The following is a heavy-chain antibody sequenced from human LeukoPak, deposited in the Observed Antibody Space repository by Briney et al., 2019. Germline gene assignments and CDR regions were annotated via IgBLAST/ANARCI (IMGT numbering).Heavy chain of an antibody. Sequence: GGSLRLSCAASGFTFSSYAMHWARQAPGKGLEWVAVISYDGSNKYYADSVKGRFTISRDNSKNTLYLQMNSLRAEDTAVYYCARAEEQRWGYVDYWGQGTLVTVSS. CDR2: ISYDGSNK. J-gene: IGHJ4*02. D-gene: IGHD5-24*01. CDR3: ARAEEQRWGYVDY. V-gene: IGHV3-30-3*01. CDR1: GFTFSSYA.